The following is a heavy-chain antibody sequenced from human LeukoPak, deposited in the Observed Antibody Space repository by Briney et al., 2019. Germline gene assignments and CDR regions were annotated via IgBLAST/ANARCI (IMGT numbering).Heavy chain of an antibody. CDR3: AGGGLGWDYFDYMDV. CDR2: IKQDGSEK. D-gene: IGHD2/OR15-2a*01. J-gene: IGHJ6*03. CDR1: GFTFSSYW. Sequence: GGSLRLSCAASGFTFSSYWMSWVRHPPGEGLEWVANIKQDGSEKYHVDSVKGRFTISRDNAKNSLCMQMNRLRAEDTAVYYCAGGGLGWDYFDYMDVWGKGTTVTVSS. V-gene: IGHV3-7*01.